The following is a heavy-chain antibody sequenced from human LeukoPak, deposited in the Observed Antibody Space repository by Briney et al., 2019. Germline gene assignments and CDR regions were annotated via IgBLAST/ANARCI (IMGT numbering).Heavy chain of an antibody. J-gene: IGHJ6*04. Sequence: GASVKVSCKASGHTFTDCYIHWVRQAPGQGLEWMGWINPNSGGTKYAQKFQGRVTMTRDTSISTAYMDLSRLRSDDTAVYYCARSEQPIIVVVPAAMDVWGKGTTVTVSS. CDR3: ARSEQPIIVVVPAAMDV. D-gene: IGHD2-2*01. CDR1: GHTFTDCY. V-gene: IGHV1-2*02. CDR2: INPNSGGT.